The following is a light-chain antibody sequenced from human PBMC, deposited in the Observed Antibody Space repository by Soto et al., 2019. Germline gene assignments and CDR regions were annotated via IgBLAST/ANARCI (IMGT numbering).Light chain of an antibody. CDR2: DAS. J-gene: IGKJ3*01. V-gene: IGKV1-5*01. Sequence: DIQMTQAPSILSASVGARDTLTCRASQSVNTWLAWYQQKPGKAPVLLIYDASSLKSGVPSRFSGSGSGTEFTLTITSLQPDDFAIYYCQHYHGYPFTFGPGTKVDIK. CDR1: QSVNTW. CDR3: QHYHGYPFT.